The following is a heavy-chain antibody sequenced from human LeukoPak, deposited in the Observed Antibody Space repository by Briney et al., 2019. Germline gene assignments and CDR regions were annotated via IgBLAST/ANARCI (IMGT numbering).Heavy chain of an antibody. CDR3: ATERRYSSGRWDYYFDY. CDR1: GVSLSSYY. J-gene: IGHJ4*02. V-gene: IGHV4-34*01. D-gene: IGHD6-19*01. Sequence: SETLSLTCAVYGVSLSSYYWSWIRQPPGKGLEWIGEINHSGGTNYNPSLKSRVTISVDTPKNQFSLKLNSVTAADTAVYYCATERRYSSGRWDYYFDYWGQGTLVTVSS. CDR2: INHSGGT.